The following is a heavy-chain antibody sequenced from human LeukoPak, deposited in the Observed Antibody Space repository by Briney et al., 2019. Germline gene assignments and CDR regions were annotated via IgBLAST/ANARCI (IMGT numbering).Heavy chain of an antibody. CDR1: GFTFSNYG. CDR3: AGPSSSGVGY. CDR2: IRFDGTNK. V-gene: IGHV3-30*02. J-gene: IGHJ4*02. D-gene: IGHD3-10*01. Sequence: GGSLRLSCAASGFTFSNYGMHWVRQAPGKGLEWVAFIRFDGTNKYYADSMKGRLTISRDNSKNTLYLQMNSLRAEDTAVYYCAGPSSSGVGYWGQGTLVTVSS.